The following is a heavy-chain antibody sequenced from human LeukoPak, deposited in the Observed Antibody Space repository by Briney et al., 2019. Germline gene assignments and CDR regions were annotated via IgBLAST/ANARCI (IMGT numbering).Heavy chain of an antibody. CDR1: GYTFTGYY. V-gene: IGHV1-2*02. D-gene: IGHD2-15*01. CDR3: ARDDTLGY. J-gene: IGHJ4*02. Sequence: ASVKVSRKASGYTFTGYYMHWVRQAPGRGLEWMGWINPNSGDTNYAQKFQGRVTMTRDTSISTAYMELSRLRSDDTAVYYCARDDTLGYWGQGTLVTVSS. CDR2: INPNSGDT.